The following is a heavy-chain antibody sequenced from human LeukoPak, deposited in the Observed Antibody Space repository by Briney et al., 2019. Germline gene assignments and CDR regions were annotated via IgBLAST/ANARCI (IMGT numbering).Heavy chain of an antibody. V-gene: IGHV4-4*02. CDR1: GASITSNNW. J-gene: IGHJ5*02. D-gene: IGHD5-12*01. CDR2: IHHSGNT. Sequence: KPSETLSLTCGVSGASITSNNWWNWVRQPPGKGLEWIGEIHHSGNTHYMSSLKSRVTISLDKSKNQFSLKLTSVTAADTAVYYCARDLGYSGFDWAPWGQGTLVTVSS. CDR3: ARDLGYSGFDWAP.